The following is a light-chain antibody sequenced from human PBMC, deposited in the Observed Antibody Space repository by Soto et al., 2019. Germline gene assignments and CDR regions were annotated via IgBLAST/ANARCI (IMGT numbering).Light chain of an antibody. CDR1: SSDVGHYNY. CDR2: EVS. J-gene: IGLJ3*02. CDR3: SSYATSNPCV. V-gene: IGLV2-14*01. Sequence: QSVLTQPASVSGSPGQSITISCTGTSSDVGHYNYVSWYQQHPGKAPKIIIYEVSNRPSGVSSRFSGSKSGNTASLTISGLQTEDEADYYCSSYATSNPCVFGGGTQLTVL.